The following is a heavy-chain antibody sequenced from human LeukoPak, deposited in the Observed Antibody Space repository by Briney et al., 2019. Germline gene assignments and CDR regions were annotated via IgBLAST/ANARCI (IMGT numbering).Heavy chain of an antibody. CDR1: GYTFTSYG. CDR3: ARGIVYYDSSGYYYAAPPFDY. CDR2: ISAYNGNT. D-gene: IGHD3-22*01. J-gene: IGHJ4*02. V-gene: IGHV1-18*01. Sequence: GASVKVSCKASGYTFTSYGISWVRQAPGQGLEWMGWISAYNGNTNYAQKFQGRVTITADKSTSTAYMELSSLRSEDTAVYYCARGIVYYDSSGYYYAAPPFDYWGQGTLVTVSS.